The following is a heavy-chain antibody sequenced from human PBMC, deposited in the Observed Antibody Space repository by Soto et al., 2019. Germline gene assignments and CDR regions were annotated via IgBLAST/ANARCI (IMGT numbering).Heavy chain of an antibody. J-gene: IGHJ5*02. D-gene: IGHD5-12*01. Sequence: SETLSLTCTVSGGYISSYYWSWIRQPPGKGLEWIGYIYYSGSTLYNPSLKGRVSIGVDTSSNQFSLRLTSVTAADTAVYFCARSGGYSGYDHFFDPWGHGTLVTVSS. CDR1: GGYISSYY. CDR2: IYYSGST. CDR3: ARSGGYSGYDHFFDP. V-gene: IGHV4-59*08.